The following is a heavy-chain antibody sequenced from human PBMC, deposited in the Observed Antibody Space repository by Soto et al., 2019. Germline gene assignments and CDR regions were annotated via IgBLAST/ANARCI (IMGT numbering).Heavy chain of an antibody. D-gene: IGHD6-6*01. Sequence: ASVKVSCKASGYTFTTYGITWLRQAPGQGLEWMGWISAYDGNTNYAQKLQGRVSMTTDPSTNTAYMELRSLRSDDTAVYYCARHPATAYTSSSFDYWGQGTLVTVSS. CDR2: ISAYDGNT. CDR1: GYTFTTYG. V-gene: IGHV1-18*04. CDR3: ARHPATAYTSSSFDY. J-gene: IGHJ4*02.